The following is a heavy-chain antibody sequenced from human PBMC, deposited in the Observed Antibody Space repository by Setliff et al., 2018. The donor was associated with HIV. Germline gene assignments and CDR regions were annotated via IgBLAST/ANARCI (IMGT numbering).Heavy chain of an antibody. V-gene: IGHV3-48*03. CDR3: ARDYLYYNLYNGSPVYGMDV. Sequence: LRLSCAASGFTFSSYEMNWVRQAPGRGLEWVSSISIGSGGAIDYADSVQGRFTISRDNSKNSLYLQMNSLRVEDTAVYYCARDYLYYNLYNGSPVYGMDVWGQGTTVTVSS. CDR1: GFTFSSYE. CDR2: ISIGSGGAI. J-gene: IGHJ6*02. D-gene: IGHD3-3*01.